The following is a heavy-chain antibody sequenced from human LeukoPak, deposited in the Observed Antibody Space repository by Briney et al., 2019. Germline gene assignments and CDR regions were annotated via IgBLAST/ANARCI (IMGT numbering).Heavy chain of an antibody. V-gene: IGHV4-4*07. Sequence: SETLSLTCTVSGGSISSYYWSWIRQPAGKGLEWIGRIYTSGSTNYNPSLKSRVTISVDTSKNQFSLKLSSVTAADTAVYYCARTRGIGYYYDSSGYPLGAFDIWGQGTMVTVSS. D-gene: IGHD3-22*01. CDR1: GGSISSYY. J-gene: IGHJ3*02. CDR2: IYTSGST. CDR3: ARTRGIGYYYDSSGYPLGAFDI.